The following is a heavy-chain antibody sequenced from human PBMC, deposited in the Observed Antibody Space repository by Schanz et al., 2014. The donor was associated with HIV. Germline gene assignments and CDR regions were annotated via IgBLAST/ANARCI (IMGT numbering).Heavy chain of an antibody. CDR2: ISGRGGFT. J-gene: IGHJ6*02. V-gene: IGHV3-23*01. CDR3: ARRSTPGGYYGMDV. CDR1: GFTFTSYA. Sequence: EELLLESGGGLVQPGGSLRLSCAASGFTFTSYALSWVRQAPGKGLEWVSGISGRGGFTYYSDSVKGRFTIFRDDSKNTLHLQMNSLRAEDTAVYYCARRSTPGGYYGMDVWGQGTTVTVSS. D-gene: IGHD2-15*01.